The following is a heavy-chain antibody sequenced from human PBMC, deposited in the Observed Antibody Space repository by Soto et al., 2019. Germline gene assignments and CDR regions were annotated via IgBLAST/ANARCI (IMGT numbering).Heavy chain of an antibody. CDR1: RYPFPAYW. CDR3: ARQLMGVPTIHLLAYAY. CDR2: IFPANSNV. J-gene: IGHJ4*02. D-gene: IGHD3-16*01. Sequence: GEALKIACKGSRYPFPAYWIAWVRQMPGKGLEWIGIIFPANSNVRYSPSFRAHDTISVAHSISTANLPCSSIKASDTAMYICARQLMGVPTIHLLAYAYWGLGTLVTVSS. V-gene: IGHV5-51*01.